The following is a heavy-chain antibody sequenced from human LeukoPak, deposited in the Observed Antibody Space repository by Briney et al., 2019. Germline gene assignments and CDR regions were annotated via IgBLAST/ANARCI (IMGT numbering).Heavy chain of an antibody. Sequence: APVKASCKASGCTPSHFAFVWVRQSPGHGLKSMGWIIPYNDNKKTTDKFNARVTFTTATSTITKYLELRSLTSDDPAVYYCTGEARHSNYVYDSWGQGTLVTVAS. CDR3: TGEARHSNYVYDS. CDR1: GCTPSHFA. J-gene: IGHJ4*02. D-gene: IGHD4-11*01. V-gene: IGHV1-18*01. CDR2: IIPYNDNK.